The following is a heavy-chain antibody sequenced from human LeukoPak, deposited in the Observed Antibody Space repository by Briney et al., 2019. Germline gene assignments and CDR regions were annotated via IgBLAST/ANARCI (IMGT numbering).Heavy chain of an antibody. CDR1: GGSISSGGYY. CDR3: ARVVGTMVRGVGILFDP. V-gene: IGHV4-31*03. CDR2: IYYSGST. Sequence: PSQTLSLTCTVSGGSISSGGYYWSWIRQHPGKGLEWIGYIYYSGSTYYNPSLKSRVTISVDTSKNQFSLKLSSVTAAGTAVYYCARVVGTMVRGVGILFDPWGQGTLGTVSS. J-gene: IGHJ5*02. D-gene: IGHD3-10*01.